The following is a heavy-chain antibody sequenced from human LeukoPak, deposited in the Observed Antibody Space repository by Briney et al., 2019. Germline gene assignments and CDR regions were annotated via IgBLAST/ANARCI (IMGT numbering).Heavy chain of an antibody. CDR3: ARGAGYSYWPQNDY. CDR2: IYYSGST. V-gene: IGHV4-39*01. J-gene: IGHJ4*02. D-gene: IGHD5-18*01. Sequence: NPSETLSLTCTVSGGSISSSSYYWGWIRQPPGKGLEWIGSIYYSGSTYYNPSLKSRVTISVDTSKNQFSLKLGSVTAADTAVYYCARGAGYSYWPQNDYWGQGTLVTVSS. CDR1: GGSISSSSYY.